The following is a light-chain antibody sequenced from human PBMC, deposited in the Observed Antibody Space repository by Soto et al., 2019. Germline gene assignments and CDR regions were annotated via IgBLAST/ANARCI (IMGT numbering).Light chain of an antibody. J-gene: IGKJ2*01. V-gene: IGKV3-20*01. CDR2: GAS. Sequence: EIVLTQSPGTLSLSPGERATLSCRASQSVSSSSIAWYQQTPGQAPRLLMSGASSRATGIPDRFSGSGSGADFTLSIGRLEPEDFAVYYCLQYGTSPYTFGQGTKLEIE. CDR3: LQYGTSPYT. CDR1: QSVSSSS.